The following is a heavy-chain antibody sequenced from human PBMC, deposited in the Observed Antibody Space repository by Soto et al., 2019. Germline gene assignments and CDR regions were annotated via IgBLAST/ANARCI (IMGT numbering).Heavy chain of an antibody. J-gene: IGHJ6*02. V-gene: IGHV3-48*03. Sequence: EVQLVESEGGLVQPGGSLRLSCAASGFTFSSYEMNWVRQAPGKGLEWVSYISSSGSTIYYADSVKGRFTISRDNAKNSLYLQMNSLRAEDTAVYYCARGTPFSSRAPHYYYYYGMDVWGQGTTVTVSS. CDR3: ARGTPFSSRAPHYYYYYGMDV. CDR1: GFTFSSYE. CDR2: ISSSGSTI. D-gene: IGHD6-13*01.